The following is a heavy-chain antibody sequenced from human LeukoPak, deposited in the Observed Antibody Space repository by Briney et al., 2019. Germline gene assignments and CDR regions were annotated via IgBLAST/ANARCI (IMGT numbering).Heavy chain of an antibody. V-gene: IGHV4-59*08. CDR2: IYYSGCT. J-gene: IGHJ3*02. CDR1: GGSISIYY. Sequence: PSETLSLTCTVSGGSISIYYWSWIRQPPGKGLEWFGYIYYSGCTNYNPSLKSRVTISVDTSKNQFSLKLSSVTAADTAVYYCARLGYYDSSGYFDIWGQGTMVTVSS. CDR3: ARLGYYDSSGYFDI. D-gene: IGHD3-22*01.